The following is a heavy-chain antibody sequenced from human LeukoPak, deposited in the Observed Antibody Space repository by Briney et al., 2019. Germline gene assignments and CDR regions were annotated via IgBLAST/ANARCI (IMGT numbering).Heavy chain of an antibody. CDR3: ARDPRGQQLVKANWFDP. CDR2: VNPSGGST. J-gene: IGHJ5*02. Sequence: ASVKVSCKASGYTFTSYYIHWVRQAPGQGLQRMGVVNPSGGSTSYAQKFQGRVTMTRDTSTSTVYMELSSLRSEDTAVYYCARDPRGQQLVKANWFDPWGQGTLVTVSS. V-gene: IGHV1-46*01. CDR1: GYTFTSYY. D-gene: IGHD6-13*01.